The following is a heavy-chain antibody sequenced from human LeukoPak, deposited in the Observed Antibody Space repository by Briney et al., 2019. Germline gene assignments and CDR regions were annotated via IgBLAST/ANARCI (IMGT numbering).Heavy chain of an antibody. D-gene: IGHD2-15*01. J-gene: IGHJ4*02. CDR3: VREDRSCYYY. CDR1: GFRFSSWW. CDR2: IKQDGNEK. Sequence: GRSLRFSCAASGFRFSSWWMSWVRQAPGKGLEWVANIKQDGNEKYYVDSVKGRFTNSRDNDKNSLYLQRNSLRAEDTAVYYCVREDRSCYYYWGQGTLVTVSS. V-gene: IGHV3-7*03.